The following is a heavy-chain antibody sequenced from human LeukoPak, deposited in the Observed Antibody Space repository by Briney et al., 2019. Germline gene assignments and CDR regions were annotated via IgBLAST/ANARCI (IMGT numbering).Heavy chain of an antibody. CDR2: ISRSSSYI. CDR3: ARVSIDAYGDDPPSISSNFDY. J-gene: IGHJ4*02. D-gene: IGHD4-17*01. V-gene: IGHV3-21*01. Sequence: GGSLRLSCAASGFTFSSYSMNWVRQAPGKGLEWVSSISRSSSYIYYADSVKGRFTISRDNAKNSLYLQMNSLRAEDTAVYYCARVSIDAYGDDPPSISSNFDYWGQGTLVTVSS. CDR1: GFTFSSYS.